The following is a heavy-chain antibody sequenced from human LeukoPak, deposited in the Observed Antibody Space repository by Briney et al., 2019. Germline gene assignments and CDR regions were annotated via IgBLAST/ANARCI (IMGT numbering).Heavy chain of an antibody. J-gene: IGHJ2*01. Sequence: SETLSLTCTVSGGSISSSSYYWGWIRQPPGKGLEGIGSIYYSGSTYHNPSLKSRVTISVDTSKTQFSLKLSSVTAADTAVYYCARDLGDYWYFDLWGRGTLVTVSS. CDR1: GGSISSSSYY. D-gene: IGHD2-21*01. CDR2: IYYSGST. CDR3: ARDLGDYWYFDL. V-gene: IGHV4-39*07.